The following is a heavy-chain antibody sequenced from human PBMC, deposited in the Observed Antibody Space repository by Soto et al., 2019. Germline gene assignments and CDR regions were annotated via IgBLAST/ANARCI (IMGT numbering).Heavy chain of an antibody. V-gene: IGHV1-24*01. D-gene: IGHD3-22*01. Sequence: ASVKVSCKVSGYTLTELSMHWVRQAPGKGLEWMGGFDPEDGETIYAQKFQGRVTMTEDTSTDTAYMELSSLRSEDTAVYYCATDIPWVVRYYDSSGYLGYWGQGTLVTV. J-gene: IGHJ4*02. CDR3: ATDIPWVVRYYDSSGYLGY. CDR2: FDPEDGET. CDR1: GYTLTELS.